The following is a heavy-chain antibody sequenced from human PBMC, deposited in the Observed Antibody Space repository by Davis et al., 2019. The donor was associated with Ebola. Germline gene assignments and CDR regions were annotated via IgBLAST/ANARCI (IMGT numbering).Heavy chain of an antibody. CDR3: TTNGYDFWSGYYEAHFDY. V-gene: IGHV3-15*07. CDR2: IKSKTDGGTT. J-gene: IGHJ4*02. CDR1: GFTFSNAW. D-gene: IGHD3-3*01. Sequence: GGSLRLSCAASGFTFSNAWMNWVRQAPGKGLEWVGRIKSKTDGGTTDYAAPVKGRFTISRDDSKNTLYLQMNSLKTEDTAVYYCTTNGYDFWSGYYEAHFDYWGQGTLVTVSS.